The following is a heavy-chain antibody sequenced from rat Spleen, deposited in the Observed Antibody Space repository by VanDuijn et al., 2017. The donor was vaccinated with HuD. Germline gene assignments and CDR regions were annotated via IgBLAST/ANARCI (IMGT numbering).Heavy chain of an antibody. CDR3: ARANRETYAHFDY. CDR2: IWTGGST. J-gene: IGHJ2*01. V-gene: IGHV2-47*01. D-gene: IGHD3-4*01. Sequence: QVQLKESGPGLVQPSQTLSLTCTVSGLSLTSNSVSWIRQPPGKGLEWMGVIWTGGSTAYNSLLKSRLSITRDISKSQVFLKMNSLETEDTATYYCARANRETYAHFDYWGQGVMVTVSS. CDR1: GLSLTSNS.